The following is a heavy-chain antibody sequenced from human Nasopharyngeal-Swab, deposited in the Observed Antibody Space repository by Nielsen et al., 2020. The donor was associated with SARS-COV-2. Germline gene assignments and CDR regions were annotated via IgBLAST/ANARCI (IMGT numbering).Heavy chain of an antibody. CDR3: AREGDASVPDTLFDY. D-gene: IGHD2-15*01. J-gene: IGHJ4*02. V-gene: IGHV7-4-1*02. Sequence: ASVKVSCKASGYTFTNYALNWVRQAPGQGLEWMGWINTNTGNPTYAQGFTGRFVFSLDTSVSTAYLQISGLKSEDTAVYRCAREGDASVPDTLFDYWGQGTQVTVSS. CDR2: INTNTGNP. CDR1: GYTFTNYA.